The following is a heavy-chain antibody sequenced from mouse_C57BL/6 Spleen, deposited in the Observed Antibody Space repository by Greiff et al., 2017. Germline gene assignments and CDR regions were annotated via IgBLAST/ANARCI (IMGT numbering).Heavy chain of an antibody. Sequence: QVQLQQPGAELVRPGSSVKLSCKASGYTFTSYWMHWVKQRPIQGLEWIGNIDPSDSETHSNQKFKDKATLTVDKSSSTAYMQLSSLTSEDAAVYYCARPYYDYDAVFAYWGQGTLVTVSA. CDR1: GYTFTSYW. J-gene: IGHJ3*01. D-gene: IGHD2-4*01. V-gene: IGHV1-52*01. CDR3: ARPYYDYDAVFAY. CDR2: IDPSDSET.